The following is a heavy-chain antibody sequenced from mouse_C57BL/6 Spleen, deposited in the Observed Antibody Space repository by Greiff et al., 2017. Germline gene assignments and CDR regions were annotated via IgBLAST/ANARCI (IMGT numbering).Heavy chain of an antibody. D-gene: IGHD3-2*02. Sequence: VQLQQSGPELVKPGASVKISCKASGYTFTDYYINWVKQRPGQGLVWIGWIYPGSGNTKYNEKFKGKATLTVDTSSSTAYMQLSSLTSEDSAVYFCAKTAQATAWFAYWGQGTLVTVSA. CDR2: IYPGSGNT. V-gene: IGHV1-84*01. CDR1: GYTFTDYY. CDR3: AKTAQATAWFAY. J-gene: IGHJ3*01.